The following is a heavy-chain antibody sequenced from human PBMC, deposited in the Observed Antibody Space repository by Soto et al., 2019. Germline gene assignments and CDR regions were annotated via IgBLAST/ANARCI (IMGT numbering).Heavy chain of an antibody. Sequence: GESLKISCAASGFTFSSYSMNWVRQAPGKGLEWVSSISSSSSYIYYADSVKGRFTISRDNAKNSLYLQMNSLRAEDTAVYYCARDHDYGDYGAVFDYWGQGTLVTVSS. CDR3: ARDHDYGDYGAVFDY. J-gene: IGHJ4*02. V-gene: IGHV3-21*01. CDR2: ISSSSSYI. CDR1: GFTFSSYS. D-gene: IGHD4-17*01.